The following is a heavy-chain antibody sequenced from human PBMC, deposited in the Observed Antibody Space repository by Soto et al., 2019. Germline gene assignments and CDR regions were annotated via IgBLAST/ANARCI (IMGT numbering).Heavy chain of an antibody. D-gene: IGHD3-3*01. CDR2: IYYSGST. J-gene: IGHJ5*02. CDR3: ASGRGGFFWSGSSNNWFDP. V-gene: IGHV4-31*03. Sequence: QVQLQESVPGLVKPSQTLSLTCTVSGGSISSGGYYWSWIRQHPGKGLEWIAYIYYSGSTYYNPSRKSRVTLSVDTSRSQFSLKRSSVTAAATAMYYCASGRGGFFWSGSSNNWFDPWGQGTLVTVSS. CDR1: GGSISSGGYY.